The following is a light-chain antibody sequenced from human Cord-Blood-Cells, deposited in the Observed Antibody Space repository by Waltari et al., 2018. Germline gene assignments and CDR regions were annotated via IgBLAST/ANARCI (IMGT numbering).Light chain of an antibody. Sequence: QSVLTQPPSVSAAPGQKVTISCSGSSSNIGNNYVTWYQQLPGTAPKLHIHENNKRPSGIPDRFSGSKSGTSATLGITGLQTGDEADYYCGTWDSSLSVYVFGTGTKVTVL. CDR1: SSNIGNNY. V-gene: IGLV1-51*02. CDR3: GTWDSSLSVYV. J-gene: IGLJ1*01. CDR2: ENN.